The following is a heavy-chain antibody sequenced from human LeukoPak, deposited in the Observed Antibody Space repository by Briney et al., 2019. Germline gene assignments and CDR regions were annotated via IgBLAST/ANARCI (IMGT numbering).Heavy chain of an antibody. CDR3: ARGASRGEQQRHDY. Sequence: PSETLSLTCTVSGYSISSAYYWGWIRQPPGKGLEWIGSMYHSGSTNYNPSLKSRVTISVDTSKNQFSLKLSSVTAADTAVYYCARGASRGEQQRHDYWGQGTLVTVSS. V-gene: IGHV4-38-2*02. CDR2: MYHSGST. CDR1: GYSISSAYY. J-gene: IGHJ4*02. D-gene: IGHD6-13*01.